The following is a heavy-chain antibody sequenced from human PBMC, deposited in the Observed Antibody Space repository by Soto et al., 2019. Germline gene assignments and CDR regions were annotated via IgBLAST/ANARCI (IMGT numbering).Heavy chain of an antibody. V-gene: IGHV3-74*03. D-gene: IGHD2-21*01. CDR3: PRAGLQHALDV. J-gene: IGHJ6*02. CDR2: VNNDGTDT. Sequence: EVQLVESGGGLVQPGGSLRLCCAASGFTFSNYWMYWVRQAPGKGLVWVSRVNNDGTDTTHADSVKGRFTTSRDNAENTLYRQTNGLRAGDTAVYYGPRAGLQHALDVWAQGSRVTVSS. CDR1: GFTFSNYW.